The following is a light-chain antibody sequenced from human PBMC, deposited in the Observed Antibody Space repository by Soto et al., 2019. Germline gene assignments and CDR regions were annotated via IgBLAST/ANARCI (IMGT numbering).Light chain of an antibody. CDR1: SSEVGYYNY. CDR2: DVR. J-gene: IGLJ1*01. V-gene: IGLV2-14*03. Sequence: QSVLTQPASVSGSPGQSITISCTGTSSEVGYYNYVSWYQQHPGNAPKLMIYDVRNRPSGVSNRFSGSKSGNTASLTISGLQAEDEADYYCSSYTSSSTYVFGTGTKVTVL. CDR3: SSYTSSSTYV.